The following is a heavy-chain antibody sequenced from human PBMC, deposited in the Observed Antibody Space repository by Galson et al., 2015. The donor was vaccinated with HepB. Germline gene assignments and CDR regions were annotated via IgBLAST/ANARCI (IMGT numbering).Heavy chain of an antibody. CDR3: ARVRLLRPLGTRSYYYYGMDV. Sequence: LTCAVSGGSISSYYWSWIRQPPGKGLEWIGYIYYSGSTNYNPSLKSRVTISVDTSKNQFSLKLSSVTAADTAVYYCARVRLLRPLGTRSYYYYGMDVWGQGTTVTVSS. V-gene: IGHV4-59*01. CDR1: GGSISSYY. CDR2: IYYSGST. D-gene: IGHD1-26*01. J-gene: IGHJ6*02.